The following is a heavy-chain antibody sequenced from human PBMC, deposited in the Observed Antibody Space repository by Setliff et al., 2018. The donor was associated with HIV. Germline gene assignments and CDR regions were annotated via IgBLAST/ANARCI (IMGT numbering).Heavy chain of an antibody. V-gene: IGHV3-53*01. J-gene: IGHJ4*02. CDR3: AKYWSSGYYAFFDY. Sequence: GGSLRLSCAASGFSVSTDYMTWVRQAPGKGLEWVSLIYSDSSTYYADSVKGRFTISRDNSKNTLYLQMNSLRAEDTAVYYCAKYWSSGYYAFFDYWGQGTLVTV. CDR2: IYSDSST. CDR1: GFSVSTDY. D-gene: IGHD3-22*01.